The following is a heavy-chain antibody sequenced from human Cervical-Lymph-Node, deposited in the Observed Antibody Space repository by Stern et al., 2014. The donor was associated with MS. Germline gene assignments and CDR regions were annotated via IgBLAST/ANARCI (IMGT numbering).Heavy chain of an antibody. Sequence: QVQLMQSGGGVVQPGQSLRLSCAASGFTFSASALHWVRQAPGKGLEWVAAVSFDGSDEYYADSVKGRFTISRDNSKNTLYLQVNSLRLDDTGVYYCARVFAVWGQGTTVIVSS. D-gene: IGHD2-21*01. V-gene: IGHV3-30*04. CDR2: VSFDGSDE. CDR1: GFTFSASA. CDR3: ARVFAV. J-gene: IGHJ6*02.